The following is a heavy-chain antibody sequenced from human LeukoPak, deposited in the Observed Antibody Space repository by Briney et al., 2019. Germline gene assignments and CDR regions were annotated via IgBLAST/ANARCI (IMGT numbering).Heavy chain of an antibody. V-gene: IGHV4-39*01. CDR2: IYYSGST. D-gene: IGHD3-3*01. Sequence: PSETLSLTCTVSGGSLSSSNYYWGWIRQPPGKGLEWIGSIYYSGSTYYNPSLKSRVTISVDTSKNQFSLKLSSVTAADTAVYYCATIRFPDGMDVWGQGTTVTVSS. CDR1: GGSLSSSNYY. CDR3: ATIRFPDGMDV. J-gene: IGHJ6*02.